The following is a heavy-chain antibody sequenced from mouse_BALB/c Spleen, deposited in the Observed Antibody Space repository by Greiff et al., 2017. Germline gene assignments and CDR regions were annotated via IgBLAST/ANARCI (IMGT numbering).Heavy chain of an antibody. D-gene: IGHD2-14*01. J-gene: IGHJ4*01. CDR2: IRNKANGYTT. Sequence: EVQGVESGGGLVQPGGSLRLSCATSGFTFTDYYMSWVRQPPGKALEWLGFIRNKANGYTTEYSASVKGRFTISRDNSQSILYLQMNTLRAEDSATYYCARDGGYDYAMDYWGQGTSVTVSS. CDR1: GFTFTDYY. V-gene: IGHV7-3*02. CDR3: ARDGGYDYAMDY.